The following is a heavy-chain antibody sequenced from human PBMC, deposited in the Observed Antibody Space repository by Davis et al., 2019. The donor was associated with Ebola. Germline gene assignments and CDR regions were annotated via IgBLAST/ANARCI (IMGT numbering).Heavy chain of an antibody. Sequence: ASVKVSCKASGYTFNSYYIHWVRQAPGQGLEWMGIINPSGGSTTYAQKFQGRVTMTRDTSISTTYLELSSLRSDDTAMYYCARELLVTGYKCADYWGQGTLVTVSS. CDR2: INPSGGST. CDR1: GYTFNSYY. V-gene: IGHV1-46*02. D-gene: IGHD3-9*01. J-gene: IGHJ4*02. CDR3: ARELLVTGYKCADY.